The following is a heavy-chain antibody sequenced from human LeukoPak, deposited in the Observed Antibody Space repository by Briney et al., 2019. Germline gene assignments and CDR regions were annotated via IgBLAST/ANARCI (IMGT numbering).Heavy chain of an antibody. Sequence: GGSLRLSCAASGFTFSSYGMHWVRQAPGKGLEWVSVIYSGGRTYYADSVKGRFTISRDNSKNTLYLQMNSLRAEDTAVYYCARDWYGVDVWGQGTTVTVSS. V-gene: IGHV3-53*01. CDR3: ARDWYGVDV. CDR2: IYSGGRT. J-gene: IGHJ6*02. CDR1: GFTFSSYG.